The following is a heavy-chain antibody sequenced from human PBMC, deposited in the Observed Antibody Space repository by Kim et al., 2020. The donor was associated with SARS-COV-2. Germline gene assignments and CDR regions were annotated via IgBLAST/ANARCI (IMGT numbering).Heavy chain of an antibody. V-gene: IGHV3-9*01. CDR2: ISWNSGSI. Sequence: GGSLRLSCAASGFTFDDYAMHWVRQAPGKGLEWVSGISWNSGSIGYADSVKGRFTISRDNAKNSLYLQMNSLRAEDTALYYCAKDRGSGWYAGTLRADYYGMDVWGQGTTVTVSS. J-gene: IGHJ6*02. D-gene: IGHD6-19*01. CDR1: GFTFDDYA. CDR3: AKDRGSGWYAGTLRADYYGMDV.